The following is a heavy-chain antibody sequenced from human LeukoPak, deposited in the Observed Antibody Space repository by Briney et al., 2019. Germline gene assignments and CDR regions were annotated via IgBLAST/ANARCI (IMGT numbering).Heavy chain of an antibody. V-gene: IGHV4-31*03. CDR1: GGSISSGGYY. Sequence: SQTLSLTCTVSGGSISSGGYYWSWIRQHPGKGLEWIGYIYYSGSTNYNPSLKSRVTISVDTSKNQFSLKLSSVTAADTAVYYCARVGGYSSSLVYWGQGTLVTVSS. J-gene: IGHJ4*02. CDR2: IYYSGST. D-gene: IGHD6-13*01. CDR3: ARVGGYSSSLVY.